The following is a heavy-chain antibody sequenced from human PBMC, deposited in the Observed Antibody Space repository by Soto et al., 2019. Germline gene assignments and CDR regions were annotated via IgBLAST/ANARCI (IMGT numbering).Heavy chain of an antibody. CDR3: ARSYGFWYMDV. D-gene: IGHD1-26*01. J-gene: IGHJ6*03. CDR2: ISSSGETV. Sequence: QVQLVDSGGGLVKSGGSLRLSCVASGVTPTDYYVTWIRQAPGKGLEWVSYISSSGETVYYAGSVKGRFTISRDNAKNSMYLQMNSLRAEDTAVYYCARSYGFWYMDVWGKGTTVTV. V-gene: IGHV3-11*01. CDR1: GVTPTDYY.